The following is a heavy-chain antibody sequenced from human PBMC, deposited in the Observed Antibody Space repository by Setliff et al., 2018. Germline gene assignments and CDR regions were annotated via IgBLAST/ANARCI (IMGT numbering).Heavy chain of an antibody. CDR3: ARDRLRGWFDP. V-gene: IGHV4-61*09. Sequence: SETLSLTCTVSGGSISSSSYYWTWIRQPAGKGLEWIGHIYTGGSTNYNPSLKSRVTMSVDTSKNQFSLRLSSVTAADTAIYYCARDRLRGWFDPWGQGTLVTVSS. D-gene: IGHD2-21*02. CDR2: IYTGGST. J-gene: IGHJ5*02. CDR1: GGSISSSSYY.